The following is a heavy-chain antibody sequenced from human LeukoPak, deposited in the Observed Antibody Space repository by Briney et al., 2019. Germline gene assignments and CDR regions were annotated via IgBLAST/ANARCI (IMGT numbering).Heavy chain of an antibody. D-gene: IGHD6-19*01. V-gene: IGHV4-34*01. CDR1: GGSFSGYY. CDR3: ARARAVAGKLYYYYGMDV. J-gene: IGHJ6*02. Sequence: SETLSLTCAVYGGSFSGYYWSWIRQPPGKGLEWMGEINHSGSTNYNPSLKSRVTISVDTSKNQFSLKLSSVTAADTAVYYCARARAVAGKLYYYYGMDVWSQGTTVTVSS. CDR2: INHSGST.